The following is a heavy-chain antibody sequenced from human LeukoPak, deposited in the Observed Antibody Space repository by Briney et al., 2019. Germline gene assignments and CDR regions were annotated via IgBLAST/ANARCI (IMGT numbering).Heavy chain of an antibody. Sequence: SETLSLTCTVSGASISSYYCNWIRQPPGKGLEWIGYIYYSGSTNYNPSLKSRVTISVDTSKNQFSLKLSSVTAADTAVYYCARVLVRALYNWIDPWGQGTLVTVSS. CDR3: ARVLVRALYNWIDP. V-gene: IGHV4-59*01. D-gene: IGHD3-10*01. J-gene: IGHJ5*02. CDR1: GASISSYY. CDR2: IYYSGST.